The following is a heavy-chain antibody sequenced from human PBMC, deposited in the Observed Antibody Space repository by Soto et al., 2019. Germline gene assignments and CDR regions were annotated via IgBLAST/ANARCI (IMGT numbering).Heavy chain of an antibody. CDR2: INHSGST. CDR3: ARGIRLSGGPRGGDVYIDV. Sequence: PSETLSLTCAVYGGSFSGYYWSWIRQPPGKGLEWIGEINHSGSTNYNPSLKSRVTISVDTSKNQFSLKLSSVTAADTAVYYCARGIRLSGGPRGGDVYIDVWGKGTTVTVSS. V-gene: IGHV4-34*01. D-gene: IGHD2-21*02. CDR1: GGSFSGYY. J-gene: IGHJ6*03.